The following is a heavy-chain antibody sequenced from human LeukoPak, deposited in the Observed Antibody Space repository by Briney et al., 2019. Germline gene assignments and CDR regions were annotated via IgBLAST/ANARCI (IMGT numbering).Heavy chain of an antibody. D-gene: IGHD6-13*01. V-gene: IGHV3-30*02. CDR3: AKGYYVSVAAAGTIDH. J-gene: IGHJ4*02. Sequence: PGGSLRLSCAASGFTFSSYGTHWVRQAPGKGLEWVAFIRYDGSNKYYADSVKGRFTISRDNSKNTLYLQMNSLRAEDTAVYYCAKGYYVSVAAAGTIDHWGQGTLVTVSS. CDR2: IRYDGSNK. CDR1: GFTFSSYG.